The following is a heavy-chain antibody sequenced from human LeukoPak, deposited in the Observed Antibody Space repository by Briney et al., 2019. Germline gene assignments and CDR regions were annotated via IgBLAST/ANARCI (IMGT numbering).Heavy chain of an antibody. J-gene: IGHJ4*02. CDR2: INPNTGDT. CDR1: GYTFTDYY. CDR3: ANSEAGTVFDY. V-gene: IGHV1-2*02. Sequence: ASVKVCCKASGYTFTDYYIHWVRQAPGQGLEWMGWINPNTGDTDYAQNFQGRVTVTRDTSITTAYMELSRLRSDDTAVYYCANSEAGTVFDYWGQGTLVTVSS. D-gene: IGHD6-13*01.